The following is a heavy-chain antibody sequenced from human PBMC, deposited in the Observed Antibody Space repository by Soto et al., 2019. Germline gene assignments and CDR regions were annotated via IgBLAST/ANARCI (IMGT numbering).Heavy chain of an antibody. Sequence: QVQLQESGPGLVKPSETLSLTCTVSGGSISSYYWSWIRQPPGKGLEWIGYIYYSGSTNYNPSLKIRVTISVDTSKNQFSLKLSSVTAADTAVYYCASSSGYNNFDYWGQGTLVTVSS. CDR2: IYYSGST. CDR1: GGSISSYY. J-gene: IGHJ4*02. D-gene: IGHD3-22*01. CDR3: ASSSGYNNFDY. V-gene: IGHV4-59*01.